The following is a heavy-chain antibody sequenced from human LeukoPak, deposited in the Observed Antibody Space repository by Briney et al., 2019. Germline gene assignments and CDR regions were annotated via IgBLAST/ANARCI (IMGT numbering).Heavy chain of an antibody. J-gene: IGHJ4*02. CDR1: GGSFSGYY. CDR2: INHSGST. V-gene: IGHV4-34*01. Sequence: SETLSLTCAVYGGSFSGYYWSWIRQPPGKGLEWMGEINHSGSTNYNPSLKSRVTISVDTSKNQFSLKLSSVTAADTAVYYCAGRLYYYGSGSQRYYFDYWGQGTLVTVSS. CDR3: AGRLYYYGSGSQRYYFDY. D-gene: IGHD3-10*01.